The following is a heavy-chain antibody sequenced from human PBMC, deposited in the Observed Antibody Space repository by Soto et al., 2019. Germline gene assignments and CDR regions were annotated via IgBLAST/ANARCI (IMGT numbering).Heavy chain of an antibody. V-gene: IGHV4-4*02. CDR1: GGSISSSNW. CDR3: ARAWPSVDSYGSGVMDV. J-gene: IGHJ6*02. Sequence: QVQLQESGPGLVKPSGTLSVTCAVSGGSISSSNWWNWVRQPPGKGLELIGEIYHSGSTNYNPSLRSRVTISLDKSKNHFSLRVKSVTAADTAEYYCARAWPSVDSYGSGVMDVWGQGTTVTVSS. CDR2: IYHSGST. D-gene: IGHD5-18*01.